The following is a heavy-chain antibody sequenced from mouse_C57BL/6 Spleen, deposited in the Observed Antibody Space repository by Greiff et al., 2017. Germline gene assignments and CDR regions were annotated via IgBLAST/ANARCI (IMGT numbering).Heavy chain of an antibody. J-gene: IGHJ3*01. V-gene: IGHV1-50*01. Sequence: QVQLQQSGAELVKPGASVKLSCKASGYTFTSYWMQWVKQRPGQGLEWIGEIDPSDSYTNYNQKFKGKATLTVDTSSSTAYMQLSSLTSEDSAVYYCATPVAKAYWGQGTLVTVSA. CDR2: IDPSDSYT. CDR1: GYTFTSYW. CDR3: ATPVAKAY. D-gene: IGHD1-1*01.